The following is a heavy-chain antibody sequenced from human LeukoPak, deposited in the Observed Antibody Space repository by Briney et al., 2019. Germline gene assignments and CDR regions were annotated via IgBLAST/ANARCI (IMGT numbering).Heavy chain of an antibody. V-gene: IGHV4-4*07. CDR2: IYTSAT. J-gene: IGHJ4*02. CDR3: ARDRGY. CDR1: GGSISGYY. Sequence: NPSETLSLTCTVSGGSISGYYWGWIRQPAGKGLEWIGRIYTSATNYNPSLKSRVTMSLDTSKNQVSLGLSSVTATDTAVYYCARDRGYWGQGTLVTVSS.